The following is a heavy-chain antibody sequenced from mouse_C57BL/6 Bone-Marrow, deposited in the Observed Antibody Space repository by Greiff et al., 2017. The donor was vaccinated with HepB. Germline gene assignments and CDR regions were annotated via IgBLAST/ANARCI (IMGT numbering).Heavy chain of an antibody. CDR1: GYTFTDYD. Sequence: VKLVESGAELVRPGASVTLSCKASGYTFTDYDMHWVKQTPVHGLEWIGAIDPETGGTAYNQKFKGKAILTADKSSSTAYMELRSLTSEDSAVYYCTTSYYYGRGQGTSVTVSS. D-gene: IGHD1-1*01. V-gene: IGHV1-15*01. CDR2: IDPETGGT. J-gene: IGHJ4*01. CDR3: TTSYYYG.